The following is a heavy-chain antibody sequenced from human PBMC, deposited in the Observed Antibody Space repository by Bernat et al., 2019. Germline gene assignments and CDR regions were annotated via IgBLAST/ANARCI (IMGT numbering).Heavy chain of an antibody. CDR1: GFTFSSYA. V-gene: IGHV3-30*01. J-gene: IGHJ6*03. CDR3: AREQGNYYYMDV. CDR2: ISYDGSNK. Sequence: QVQLVGSGGGVVQPGRSLRLSCAASGFTFSSYAMHWVRQAPGKGLEWVAVISYDGSNKYYADSVKGRFTISRDNSKNTLYPQMNSLRAEDTAVYYCAREQGNYYYMDVWGKGTTVTVSS.